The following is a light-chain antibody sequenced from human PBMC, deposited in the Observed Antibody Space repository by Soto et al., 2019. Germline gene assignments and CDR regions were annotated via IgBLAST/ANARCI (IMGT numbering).Light chain of an antibody. Sequence: DIVMTQSPDSLAVSLGERATINCKSSQSVLYSSNNKNYLAWYQQKPGQPPKLLIYWASTRESGVPDRFSGSGSGTDFTLTISSLQPEDAAVYYCQQYYGSPYTFGQGTKLEIK. CDR3: QQYYGSPYT. J-gene: IGKJ2*01. CDR2: WAS. CDR1: QSVLYSSNNKNY. V-gene: IGKV4-1*01.